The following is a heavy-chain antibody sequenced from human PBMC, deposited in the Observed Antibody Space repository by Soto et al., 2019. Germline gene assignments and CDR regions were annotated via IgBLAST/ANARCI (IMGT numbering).Heavy chain of an antibody. D-gene: IGHD4-17*01. CDR1: GGSISSYY. J-gene: IGHJ4*02. V-gene: IGHV4-59*01. CDR2: IYYSGST. CDR3: ARDRDGYFDY. Sequence: ASETLSLTCTVSGGSISSYYWSWIRQPPGKGLEWIGYIYYSGSTNYNPSLKSRVTISVDTSKNQFSLKLSSVTAADTAVYYCARDRDGYFDYWGQGTLVTVFS.